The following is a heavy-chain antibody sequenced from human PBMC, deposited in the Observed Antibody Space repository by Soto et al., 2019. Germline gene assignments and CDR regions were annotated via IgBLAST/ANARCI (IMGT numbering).Heavy chain of an antibody. Sequence: EVQLVESGGGLVQPGGSLRLSCAASGFTVSSNYMSWVRQAPGKGLEWVSVIYSGGSTYYADSVKGRFTISRHNSKNTLYLQMNSLRAEDTAVYYCASRRYGHTWGAFDIWGQGTMVTVSS. J-gene: IGHJ3*02. CDR1: GFTVSSNY. V-gene: IGHV3-53*04. CDR3: ASRRYGHTWGAFDI. D-gene: IGHD5-18*01. CDR2: IYSGGST.